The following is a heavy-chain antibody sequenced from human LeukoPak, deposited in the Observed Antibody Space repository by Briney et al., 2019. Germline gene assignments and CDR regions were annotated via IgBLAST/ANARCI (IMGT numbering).Heavy chain of an antibody. J-gene: IGHJ5*02. CDR2: IGTAGDT. CDR3: ARDSNDFWSGLSWFDP. Sequence: GGSLRLSCAASGFTFSSYDMHWVRQATGKGLEWVSAIGTAGDTYYPGSVKGRFTISRDNAKNSLYLQMNSLRAEDTAVYYCARDSNDFWSGLSWFDPWGQGTLVTVSS. D-gene: IGHD3-3*01. CDR1: GFTFSSYD. V-gene: IGHV3-13*01.